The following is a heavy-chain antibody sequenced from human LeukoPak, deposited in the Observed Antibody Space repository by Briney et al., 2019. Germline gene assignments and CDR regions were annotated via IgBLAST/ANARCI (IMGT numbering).Heavy chain of an antibody. CDR1: GGSFSGYY. Sequence: KPSETLSLTCAVYGGSFSGYYWSWIRQPPGKGLEWIGEINHSGSTNYNPSLKSRVTISVDTSKNQFSLKLSSVTAADTAVYYCARGNYDILTGRAGGYYFDYWGQGTLVTVSS. D-gene: IGHD3-9*01. V-gene: IGHV4-34*01. CDR2: INHSGST. CDR3: ARGNYDILTGRAGGYYFDY. J-gene: IGHJ4*02.